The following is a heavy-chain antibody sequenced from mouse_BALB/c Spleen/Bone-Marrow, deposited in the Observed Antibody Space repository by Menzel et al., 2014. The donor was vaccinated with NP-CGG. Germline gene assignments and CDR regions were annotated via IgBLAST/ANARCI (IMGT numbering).Heavy chain of an antibody. J-gene: IGHJ3*01. CDR2: VDPSDGYT. CDR1: GYTFTTYW. Sequence: VQLQESGAELVTPGASVKLSCKASGYTFTTYWMHWVKQRPRHGLEWIGQVDPSDGYTNYSQMFKGKATLTVDKSSSTAYMQLSSLSSEDSAVYYCARGGDNFAWFAYWGQGTLVTVSA. D-gene: IGHD1-3*01. CDR3: ARGGDNFAWFAY. V-gene: IGHV1-69*02.